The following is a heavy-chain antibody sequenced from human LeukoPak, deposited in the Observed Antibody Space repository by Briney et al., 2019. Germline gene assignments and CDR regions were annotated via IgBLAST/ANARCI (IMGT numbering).Heavy chain of an antibody. V-gene: IGHV3-7*01. CDR1: GFTFSSYN. J-gene: IGHJ4*02. Sequence: GGSLRLSCAASGFTFSSYNMNWVRQAPGKGLEWVANIKQDGSEKYYLDSVKGRFTISRDNAKDSLYQQMNSLRADDTALYYCARGGAYYIHWGQGTLVTVSS. D-gene: IGHD1-26*01. CDR3: ARGGAYYIH. CDR2: IKQDGSEK.